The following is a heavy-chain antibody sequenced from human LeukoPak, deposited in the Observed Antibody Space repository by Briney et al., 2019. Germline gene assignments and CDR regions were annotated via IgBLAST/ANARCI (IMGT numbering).Heavy chain of an antibody. D-gene: IGHD3-10*01. Sequence: SETLSLTCAVYGGSFSGYYWSWLRQPPGKGLEWIGEINHSGSTNYNPSLKSRATISVDTSKNQFSLKLSSVTAADTAVYYCARGRVGYYYGSGTLNWFDPWGQGTLVTVSS. V-gene: IGHV4-34*01. CDR3: ARGRVGYYYGSGTLNWFDP. CDR2: INHSGST. J-gene: IGHJ5*02. CDR1: GGSFSGYY.